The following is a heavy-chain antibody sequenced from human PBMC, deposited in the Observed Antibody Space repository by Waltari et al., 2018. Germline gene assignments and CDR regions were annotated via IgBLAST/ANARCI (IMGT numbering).Heavy chain of an antibody. Sequence: QVQLQQWGAGLLKPSETLSLTCVVYGWSFSCYYWSWVRQPPGTGLEWIGEINTSGSTNYNPSLKSRITMSVDTSNQFSLKLSSVTAADTAVYYCARGPPGYSSGWYGLDVWGQGTTVTVSS. J-gene: IGHJ6*02. CDR3: ARGPPGYSSGWYGLDV. CDR1: GWSFSCYY. D-gene: IGHD6-19*01. CDR2: INTSGST. V-gene: IGHV4-34*01.